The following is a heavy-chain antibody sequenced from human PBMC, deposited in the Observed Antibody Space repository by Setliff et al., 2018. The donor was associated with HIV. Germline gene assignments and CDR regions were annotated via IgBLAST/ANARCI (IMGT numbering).Heavy chain of an antibody. CDR2: IYYRGSA. Sequence: SETLSLTCTVSGGSITTTNYYWGWVRQSPGKGLEWIGVIYYRGSAYYNLSLQSRVTLSVDTSKNSFSLHLTSVTAADTAVYFCARARGPPLPALDFWGPGTLVTVS. CDR3: ARARGPPLPALDF. CDR1: GGSITTTNYY. D-gene: IGHD3-10*01. J-gene: IGHJ4*02. V-gene: IGHV4-39*07.